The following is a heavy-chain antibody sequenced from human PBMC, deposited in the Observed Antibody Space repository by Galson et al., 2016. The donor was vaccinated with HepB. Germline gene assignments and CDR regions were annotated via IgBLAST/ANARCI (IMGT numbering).Heavy chain of an antibody. V-gene: IGHV4-61*01. Sequence: ETLSLTCAVSGASVSSGSFYWNWIRQPPGKGLEWIGEINHSGSAKYTPSLKSRVTLSVDTSRNQFSLSLTSVTAADTAVYYCARQLVGADGGNFDYWGQGILVTVSS. D-gene: IGHD2-15*01. J-gene: IGHJ4*02. CDR3: ARQLVGADGGNFDY. CDR2: INHSGSA. CDR1: GASVSSGSFY.